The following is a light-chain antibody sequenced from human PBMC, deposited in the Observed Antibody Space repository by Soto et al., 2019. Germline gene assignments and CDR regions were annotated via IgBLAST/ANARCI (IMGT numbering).Light chain of an antibody. Sequence: QSVLTQPPSVSGAPGQRVTISCSGSSSNIGAGYDVHWYQQFPGTAPRLLIYGNSNRPSGVPDRFSGSKSGTSASLAITGLQAEDEADYYCQSYDNTLSGDVFATGTKLTVL. CDR3: QSYDNTLSGDV. V-gene: IGLV1-40*01. CDR2: GNS. CDR1: SSNIGAGYD. J-gene: IGLJ1*01.